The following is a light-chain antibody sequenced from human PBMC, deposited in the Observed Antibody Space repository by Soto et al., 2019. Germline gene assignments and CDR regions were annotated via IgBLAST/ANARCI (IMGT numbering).Light chain of an antibody. V-gene: IGKV3D-15*01. CDR1: QSAGNF. CDR3: PQHNQWPIT. Sequence: ERVMTRSPATLSVSPGETASLTCRASQSAGNFLAWYQQKPGQAPRLLIYYISTRATGIPARFSGSGSGTEFTLTINSLQSEDSAVYYCPQHNQWPITFGQGTLLEIK. CDR2: YIS. J-gene: IGKJ5*01.